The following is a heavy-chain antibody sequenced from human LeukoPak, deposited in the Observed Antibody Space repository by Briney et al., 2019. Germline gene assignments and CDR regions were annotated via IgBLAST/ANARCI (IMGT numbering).Heavy chain of an antibody. CDR3: AKQGRDWLRDYYYYMDV. Sequence: GGSLRLSCAASGFTVSSNYMSWVRQAPGKGLEWVSLIYSGGSTYYADSVKGRFTISRDNSKNTLYLQMNSLRAEDTAVYYCAKQGRDWLRDYYYYMDVWGKGTTVTISS. J-gene: IGHJ6*03. D-gene: IGHD3-9*01. CDR2: IYSGGST. CDR1: GFTVSSNY. V-gene: IGHV3-53*01.